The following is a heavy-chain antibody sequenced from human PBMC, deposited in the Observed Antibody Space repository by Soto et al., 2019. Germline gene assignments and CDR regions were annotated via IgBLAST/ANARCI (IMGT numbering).Heavy chain of an antibody. V-gene: IGHV3-23*01. CDR1: GLTFSSYA. CDR3: AKDALAYYDFWS. D-gene: IGHD3-3*01. CDR2: ISNSGRST. J-gene: IGHJ4*02. Sequence: VGSVRLSCAASGLTFSSYAMSWVRQAPGKGLEWVSHISNSGRSTKYADSVKGRFTISRDNSKNTLYLQMNSLRAEDTAIYYCAKDALAYYDFWSWGQGTLVTVSS.